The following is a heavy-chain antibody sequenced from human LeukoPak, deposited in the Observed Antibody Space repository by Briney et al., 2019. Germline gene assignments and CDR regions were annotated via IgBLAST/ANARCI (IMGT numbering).Heavy chain of an antibody. V-gene: IGHV3-33*08. D-gene: IGHD2-8*01. J-gene: IGHJ6*02. CDR1: GFSFGDYT. Sequence: GGSLRLSCAASGFSFGDYTMHWVRQAPGKGLEWVADIWFDKNQHFADSVKGRFAISRDNSKNTVYLQINSLRAEDTAVYYCARDRHCVNGVCHSPPGMDVWGQGTTVTVSS. CDR3: ARDRHCVNGVCHSPPGMDV. CDR2: IWFDKNQ.